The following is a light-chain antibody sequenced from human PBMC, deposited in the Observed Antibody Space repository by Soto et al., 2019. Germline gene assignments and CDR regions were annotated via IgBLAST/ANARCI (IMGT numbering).Light chain of an antibody. V-gene: IGKV3-15*01. CDR3: QQYNDWPPWT. CDR2: GAS. CDR1: QSVSSN. Sequence: ETVMTQSPATLSVSPGERATLSCRASQSVSSNVAWYQQKPGQAPRLLIYGASNRATGIPARFSGSGSGTDFSLTITSLQSEDFAVYYCQQYNDWPPWTFGQGTKVDIK. J-gene: IGKJ1*01.